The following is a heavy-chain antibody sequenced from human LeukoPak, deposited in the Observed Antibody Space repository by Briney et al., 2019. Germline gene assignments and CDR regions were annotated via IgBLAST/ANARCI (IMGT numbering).Heavy chain of an antibody. CDR2: ISGSGGST. V-gene: IGHV3-23*01. J-gene: IGHJ4*02. Sequence: GGSLGLSCAASGFTFSSYAMSWVRQAPGKGLEWVSAISGSGGSTYYADSVKGRFTISRDNSKNTLYLQMNSLRAEDTAVYYCAMKLRTRDLSIDYWGQGTLVTVSS. D-gene: IGHD1/OR15-1a*01. CDR1: GFTFSSYA. CDR3: AMKLRTRDLSIDY.